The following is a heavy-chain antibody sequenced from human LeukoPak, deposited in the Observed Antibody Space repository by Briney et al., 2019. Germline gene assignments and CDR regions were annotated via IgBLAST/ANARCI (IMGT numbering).Heavy chain of an antibody. CDR3: ARVEYYYDSSGYFTDREDY. Sequence: SSETLSLTCAVSGYSISSGYYWGWIRQPPGKGLEWIGSIYHSGSTYYNPSLKSRVTISVDTSKNQFSLKLSSVTAADTAVYYCARVEYYYDSSGYFTDREDYWGQGTLVTVSS. J-gene: IGHJ4*02. CDR2: IYHSGST. D-gene: IGHD3-22*01. V-gene: IGHV4-38-2*01. CDR1: GYSISSGYY.